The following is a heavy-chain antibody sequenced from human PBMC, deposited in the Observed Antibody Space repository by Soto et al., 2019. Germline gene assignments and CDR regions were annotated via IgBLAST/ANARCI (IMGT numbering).Heavy chain of an antibody. CDR1: GGSISSSSYS. CDR3: ARHLGEAIAAAFDI. D-gene: IGHD6-13*01. J-gene: IGHJ3*02. V-gene: IGHV4-39*01. CDR2: IYYSGST. Sequence: QLQLQKSGPGLLKPSETLSLTCTVSGGSISSSSYSWGWIRQPPGKGLEWIGRIYYSGSTYSNPSLLRRDDIYGDTCKTQFFLKLSSVSSADTALYYSARHLGEAIAAAFDIWGKGTMVTVSS.